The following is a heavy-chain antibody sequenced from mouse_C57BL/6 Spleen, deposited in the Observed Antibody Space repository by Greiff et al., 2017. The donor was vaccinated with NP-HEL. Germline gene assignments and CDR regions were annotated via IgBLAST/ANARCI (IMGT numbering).Heavy chain of an antibody. Sequence: EVHLVESGGDLVKPGGSLKLSCAASGFTFSSYGMSWVRQTPDKRLEWVATISSGGSYTYYPDSVKGRFTISRDNAKNTLYLQMSSLKSEDTAMYYCARRGYDVYYYAMDYWGQGTSVTVSS. V-gene: IGHV5-6*01. D-gene: IGHD2-2*01. CDR3: ARRGYDVYYYAMDY. CDR1: GFTFSSYG. CDR2: ISSGGSYT. J-gene: IGHJ4*01.